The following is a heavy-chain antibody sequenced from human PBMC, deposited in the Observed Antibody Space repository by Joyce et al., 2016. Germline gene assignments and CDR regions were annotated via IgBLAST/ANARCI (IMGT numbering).Heavy chain of an antibody. D-gene: IGHD6-13*01. CDR1: GLTFVGYA. J-gene: IGHJ5*02. CDR3: VRPRVAVAGTRWFDP. CDR2: IGAGSRGT. V-gene: IGHV3-23*01. Sequence: EVQLLESGGGLVQPGGSLRLSCAASGLTFVGYAMRWVRKAPGRVLEWGSAIGAGSRGTHYADSVRGRFTITRDDSDNSLYLHMSGLRSDDTAVYYCVRPRVAVAGTRWFDPWGQGTLVTVSS.